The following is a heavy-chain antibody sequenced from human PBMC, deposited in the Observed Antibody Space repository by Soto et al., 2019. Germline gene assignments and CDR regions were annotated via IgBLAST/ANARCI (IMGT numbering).Heavy chain of an antibody. D-gene: IGHD4-17*01. CDR3: ATGNGDYVSNYYMDV. V-gene: IGHV4-31*03. Sequence: PSETLSLTCTVSGGSISSGGYYWSWIRQHPGKGLEWIGYIYYSGSTYYNPSLKSRVTISVDTSKNQFSLKLSSVTAADTAVYYCATGNGDYVSNYYMDVWGKGTTVTVSS. CDR2: IYYSGST. J-gene: IGHJ6*03. CDR1: GGSISSGGYY.